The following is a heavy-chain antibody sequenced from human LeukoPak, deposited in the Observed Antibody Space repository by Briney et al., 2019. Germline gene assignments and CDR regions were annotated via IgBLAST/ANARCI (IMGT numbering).Heavy chain of an antibody. J-gene: IGHJ5*02. CDR2: ISSSSSTI. CDR1: GFTFSSYS. D-gene: IGHD1-26*01. V-gene: IGHV3-48*04. Sequence: GGSLRLSCAASGFTFSSYSMNWVRQAPGKGLEWVSYISSSSSTIYYADSVKGRFTISRDNARNSLYLQMNSLRAEDTAVYYCARGSEWELLSCDHWGQGTLVTVSS. CDR3: ARGSEWELLSCDH.